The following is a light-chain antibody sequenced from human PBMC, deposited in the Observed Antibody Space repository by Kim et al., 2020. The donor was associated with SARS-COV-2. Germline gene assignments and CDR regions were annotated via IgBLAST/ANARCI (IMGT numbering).Light chain of an antibody. CDR3: SSYTSSSTWV. V-gene: IGLV2-18*02. CDR2: EVS. Sequence: QSALTQPPSVSGSPGQSVTISCTGTTSDVGSYNRVSWYQQPPGTAPKLTMYEVSNRPSGVPDRFSGSKSGNTASLTISGLQAEDEADYYCSSYTSSSTWVFGGGTQLTVL. CDR1: TSDVGSYNR. J-gene: IGLJ3*02.